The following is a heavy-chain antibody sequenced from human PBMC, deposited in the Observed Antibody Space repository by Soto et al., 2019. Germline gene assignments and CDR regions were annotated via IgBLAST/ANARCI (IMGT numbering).Heavy chain of an antibody. CDR3: AKERSSGWSFDY. CDR2: ISSNGGST. D-gene: IGHD6-19*01. Sequence: XXSLRLSYAASGFTFSSYAMHWVPQAPGKGLEYVSAISSNGGSTYYANSVKGRFTISRDNSKNTLYLQMNSMRAEDTAVFYCAKERSSGWSFDYWGQGTLVTVSS. V-gene: IGHV3-64*01. J-gene: IGHJ4*02. CDR1: GFTFSSYA.